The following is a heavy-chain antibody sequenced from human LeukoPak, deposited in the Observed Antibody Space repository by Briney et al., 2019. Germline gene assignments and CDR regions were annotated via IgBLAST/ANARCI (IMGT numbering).Heavy chain of an antibody. J-gene: IGHJ1*01. CDR2: ISSSGSTI. CDR3: ASLKYYYDSSGHAFQH. Sequence: GGSLRLSCAASGFTFSSYEMIWVRKAPGKGREGVSYISSSGSTIYNADSVKGRFTISRENAKNSLYLQMNSQTAEGTPVYYCASLKYYYDSSGHAFQHWGQGTLVTVSS. D-gene: IGHD3-22*01. CDR1: GFTFSSYE. V-gene: IGHV3-48*03.